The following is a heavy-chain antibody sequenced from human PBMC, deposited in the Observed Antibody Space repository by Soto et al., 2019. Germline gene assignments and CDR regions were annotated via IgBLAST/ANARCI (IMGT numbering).Heavy chain of an antibody. J-gene: IGHJ4*02. CDR1: GGSISSGDYY. CDR2: IYYSGST. D-gene: IGHD3-3*01. Sequence: SEPLALTSTVSGGSISSGDYYWSWIRQPPGKGLEWIGYIYYSGSTYYNPSLKSRVTISVDTSKNQFSLKLSSVTATDTAVYYCARGSSGLFDYWGQGTLVTVSS. V-gene: IGHV4-30-4*01. CDR3: ARGSSGLFDY.